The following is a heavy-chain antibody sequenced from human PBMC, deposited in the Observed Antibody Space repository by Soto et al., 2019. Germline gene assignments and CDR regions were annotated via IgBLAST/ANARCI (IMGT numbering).Heavy chain of an antibody. J-gene: IGHJ5*02. V-gene: IGHV1-8*01. CDR3: ARVEGDFSSTSCYSGGWFDP. D-gene: IGHD2-2*01. CDR2: MNPNSGNT. CDR1: GYTFTSYD. Sequence: QVQLVQSGAEVKKPGASVKVSCKASGYTFTSYDINWVRQATGQGLECMGWMNPNSGNTGYAQKFQGRVTMTRNTSISTAYMELSSLRSEDTAVYYCARVEGDFSSTSCYSGGWFDPWGQGTLVTVSS.